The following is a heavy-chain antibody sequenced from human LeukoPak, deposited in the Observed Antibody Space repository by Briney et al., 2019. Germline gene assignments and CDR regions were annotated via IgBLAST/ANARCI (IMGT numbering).Heavy chain of an antibody. CDR1: GFTFSRKT. CDR3: ARDNGMTSGWYAGRIDYYYGMDV. J-gene: IGHJ6*02. D-gene: IGHD6-19*01. V-gene: IGHV3-48*02. CDR2: ISSDGGTI. Sequence: PGGSLRLSCAASGFTFSRKTMNWVRQAPGKGLEWVSYISSDGGTIYYADSVRGRFTISRDNAKNSLYLQMNSLSDEDTAVYYYARDNGMTSGWYAGRIDYYYGMDVWGQGTTVTVSS.